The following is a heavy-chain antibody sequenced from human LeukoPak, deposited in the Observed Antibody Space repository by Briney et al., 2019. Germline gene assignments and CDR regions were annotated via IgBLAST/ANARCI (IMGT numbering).Heavy chain of an antibody. Sequence: SETLSLTCSVSGGSISSYSWSWLRQPPGKGLEWIGYIYTSGSANYNPSLKSRVTISLDTSRNQFSLKLTSVTAADTAVYYCARWAVAAIDYYHYYMDVWGKGTTVTVSS. CDR2: IYTSGSA. CDR1: GGSISSYS. V-gene: IGHV4-4*09. CDR3: ARWAVAAIDYYHYYMDV. J-gene: IGHJ6*03. D-gene: IGHD6-19*01.